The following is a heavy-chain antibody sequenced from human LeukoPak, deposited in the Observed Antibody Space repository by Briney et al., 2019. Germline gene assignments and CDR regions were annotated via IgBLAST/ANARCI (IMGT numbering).Heavy chain of an antibody. CDR2: INPNSGGT. V-gene: IGHV1-2*06. CDR1: GYTFTGYY. CDR3: ARAAGYSSGWSTAGGY. Sequence: ASVKVSCKASGYTFTGYYMHWVRQAPGQGLEWMGRINPNSGGTNYAQKFQGRVTTTRNTSISTAYMELSRLRSDDTAGYYCARAAGYSSGWSTAGGYWGQGTLVTVSS. D-gene: IGHD6-19*01. J-gene: IGHJ4*02.